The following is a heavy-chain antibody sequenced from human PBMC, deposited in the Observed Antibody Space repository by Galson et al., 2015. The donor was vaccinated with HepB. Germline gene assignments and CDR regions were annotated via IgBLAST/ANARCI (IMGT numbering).Heavy chain of an antibody. CDR3: AKAGVPAAWNYYYYYMDV. V-gene: IGHV3-30*18. CDR1: GFTFSSYG. D-gene: IGHD2-2*01. CDR2: ISYDGSNK. Sequence: SLRLSCAASGFTFSSYGMHWVRQAPGKGLEWVAVISYDGSNKYYADSVKGRFTISRDNSKNTLYLQMNSLRAEDTAVYYCAKAGVPAAWNYYYYYMDVWAKGPRSPSP. J-gene: IGHJ6*03.